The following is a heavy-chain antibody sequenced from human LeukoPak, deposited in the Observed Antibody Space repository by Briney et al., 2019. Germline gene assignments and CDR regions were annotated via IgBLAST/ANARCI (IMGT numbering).Heavy chain of an antibody. CDR1: GGSFSGYY. J-gene: IGHJ6*02. CDR2: INHSGST. Sequence: SETLSLTCAVYGGSFSGYYWSWIRQPPGKGLEWIGEINHSGSTNYNPSLKSRVTISVDTSKNQFSLKLSSVTAADTAVYYCARGRRRRLPPAYYYYYYGMDVWGQGTTVTVSS. V-gene: IGHV4-34*01. D-gene: IGHD2-2*01. CDR3: ARGRRRRLPPAYYYYYYGMDV.